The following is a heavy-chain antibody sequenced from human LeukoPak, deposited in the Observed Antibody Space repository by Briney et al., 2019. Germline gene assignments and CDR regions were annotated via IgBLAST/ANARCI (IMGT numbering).Heavy chain of an antibody. CDR2: IYYSGKT. D-gene: IGHD2-21*01. V-gene: IGHV4-59*08. Sequence: SETLSLTCIVSDGSLSNYYWSWVRQPPGKGLEWIAYIYYSGKTNYNPSLKSRVTISVDTSKSQFPLKLSSVTAADTALYFCAASPQYWNFNLWGRGTLVTVSS. CDR3: AASPQYWNFNL. CDR1: DGSLSNYY. J-gene: IGHJ2*01.